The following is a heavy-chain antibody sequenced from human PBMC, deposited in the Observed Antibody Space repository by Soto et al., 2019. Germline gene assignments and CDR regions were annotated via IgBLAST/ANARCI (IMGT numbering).Heavy chain of an antibody. V-gene: IGHV4-31*03. CDR1: GGSISSGGYY. CDR3: ARVLLH. Sequence: QVQLQESGPGLVQPSQTLSLTCTVSGGSISSGGYYWSWIRQHTGTGLVWIGHISYSGSTYYNTSLKRRVTISVDTSRHQFSLIVNSVTAADPAVYYCARVLLHWGQGTLVTVSS. J-gene: IGHJ4*01. D-gene: IGHD2-15*01. CDR2: ISYSGST.